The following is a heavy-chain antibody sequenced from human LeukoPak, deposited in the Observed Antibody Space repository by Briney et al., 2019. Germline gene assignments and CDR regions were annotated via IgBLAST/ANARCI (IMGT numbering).Heavy chain of an antibody. V-gene: IGHV4-34*01. Sequence: SETLSLTCAVYGGSFSNYYWTWIRQPPGKGLEWIGEINHSGSTNSNPSLKSRVTISVDTSKNQFSLKLSSVTAADTAVYYCARGRAKDDFWSGYYEADWFDPWGQGTLVTVSS. D-gene: IGHD3-3*01. J-gene: IGHJ5*02. CDR2: INHSGST. CDR1: GGSFSNYY. CDR3: ARGRAKDDFWSGYYEADWFDP.